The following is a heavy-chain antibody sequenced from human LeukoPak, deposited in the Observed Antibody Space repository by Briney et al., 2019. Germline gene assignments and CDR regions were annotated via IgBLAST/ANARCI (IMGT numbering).Heavy chain of an antibody. V-gene: IGHV3-30*02. Sequence: GGSLRLSCAASGFTFSSYGMHWVRQAPGKGLEWVAFIRYDGSNKYYTDSVKGRFTISRDNSKNTLYLQMNSLRAEDTAVYYCARDKGTYYYDSSGYPLKHFDYWGQGTMVTVSS. J-gene: IGHJ4*02. CDR1: GFTFSSYG. CDR3: ARDKGTYYYDSSGYPLKHFDY. D-gene: IGHD3-22*01. CDR2: IRYDGSNK.